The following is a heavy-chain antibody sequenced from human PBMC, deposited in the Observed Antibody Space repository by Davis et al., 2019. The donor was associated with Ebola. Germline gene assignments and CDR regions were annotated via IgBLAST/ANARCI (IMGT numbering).Heavy chain of an antibody. CDR2: INPNSGGT. D-gene: IGHD3-22*01. CDR3: ARDPDYYDSSARYGGGAFDI. Sequence: ASVKVSCKASGYTFTGYYMHWVRQAPGQGLEWMGWINPNSGGTNYAQKFQGRVTMTRDTSISTAYMELSRLRSDDTAVYYCARDPDYYDSSARYGGGAFDIWGQGTMVTVSS. CDR1: GYTFTGYY. V-gene: IGHV1-2*02. J-gene: IGHJ3*02.